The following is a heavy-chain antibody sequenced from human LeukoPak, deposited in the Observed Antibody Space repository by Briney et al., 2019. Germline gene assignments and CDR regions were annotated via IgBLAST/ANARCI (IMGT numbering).Heavy chain of an antibody. CDR3: ARGTYDYLSSDWFDP. V-gene: IGHV4-34*01. CDR2: INHSGST. J-gene: IGHJ5*02. CDR1: GGSFSGYY. Sequence: PSETLSLTCAVYGGSFSGYYWSWIRQPPGKGLEWIGEINHSGSTNYHPSLTSRVTISVDTSNNQFSLKLSSVTAADTAVYYCARGTYDYLSSDWFDPWGQGTLVTVSS. D-gene: IGHD5-12*01.